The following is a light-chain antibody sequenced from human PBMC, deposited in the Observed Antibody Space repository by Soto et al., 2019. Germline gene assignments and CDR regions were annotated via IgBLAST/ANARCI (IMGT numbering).Light chain of an antibody. CDR1: QSITTW. J-gene: IGKJ2*01. CDR2: DAS. V-gene: IGKV1-5*01. CDR3: QQYISYPHT. Sequence: DIQMTQSPSPLFASVGDRVTITCRASQSITTWLAWYQQKPGKAPNLLIYDASSLESGVPSRFSGGGSGTEFTLTISSLQPDDFATYSCQQYISYPHTFGQGTRLEI.